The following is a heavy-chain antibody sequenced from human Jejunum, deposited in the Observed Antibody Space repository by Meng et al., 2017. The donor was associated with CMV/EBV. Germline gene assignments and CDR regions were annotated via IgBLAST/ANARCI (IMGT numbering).Heavy chain of an antibody. D-gene: IGHD6-13*01. CDR3: ARELGSRSPHYNRFDS. CDR2: IGGSGSSI. V-gene: IGHV3-48*03. CDR1: SFSSHE. Sequence: SFSSHEINWVLQGPGKGLEWISYIGGSGSSIIYADSVKGRFTVSRDNANQSVYLEMKSLRAEDTGVYYCARELGSRSPHYNRFDSWGQGTLVTVSS. J-gene: IGHJ5*01.